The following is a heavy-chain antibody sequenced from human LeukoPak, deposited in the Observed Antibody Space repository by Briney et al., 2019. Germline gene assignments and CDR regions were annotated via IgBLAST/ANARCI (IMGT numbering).Heavy chain of an antibody. CDR2: IYYSGST. D-gene: IGHD6-13*01. CDR3: ARNPKLPLAAAGISQAHAFDI. Sequence: SETLSLTCTVSGRSISSSSYYWGWIRQPPGKGLEWIGSIYYSGSTYYNPSLKSRVTISVDTSKNQFSLKLSSVTAADTAVYYCARNPKLPLAAAGISQAHAFDIWGQGTMVTVSS. CDR1: GRSISSSSYY. J-gene: IGHJ3*02. V-gene: IGHV4-39*07.